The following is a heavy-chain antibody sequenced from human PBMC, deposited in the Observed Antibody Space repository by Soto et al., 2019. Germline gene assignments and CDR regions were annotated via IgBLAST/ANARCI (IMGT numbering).Heavy chain of an antibody. CDR1: GFTFSSYS. CDR2: ISSSSSYI. CDR3: ARDSGYSSSPNWFDP. V-gene: IGHV3-21*01. D-gene: IGHD6-13*01. Sequence: PGGSLRLSCAASGFTFSSYSTNWVRQAPGKGLEWVSSISSSSSYIYYADSVKGRFTISRDNAKNSLYLQMNSLRAEDTAVYYCARDSGYSSSPNWFDPWGQGTLVTVPQ. J-gene: IGHJ5*02.